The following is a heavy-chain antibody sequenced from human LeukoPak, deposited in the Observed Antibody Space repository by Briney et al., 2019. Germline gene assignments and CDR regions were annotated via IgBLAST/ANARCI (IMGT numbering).Heavy chain of an antibody. Sequence: PSETLSLTCTVSGGSISSGSYYWSWIRQPAGKGLEWIGRIYTSGSTNYNPSLKSRVTISVDTAKNQFSLKLSSVTAADTAVYYCARAEFRYYGSGSYYRDWLDPWGQGTLVTVSS. V-gene: IGHV4-61*02. CDR3: ARAEFRYYGSGSYYRDWLDP. J-gene: IGHJ5*02. CDR2: IYTSGST. CDR1: GGSISSGSYY. D-gene: IGHD3-10*01.